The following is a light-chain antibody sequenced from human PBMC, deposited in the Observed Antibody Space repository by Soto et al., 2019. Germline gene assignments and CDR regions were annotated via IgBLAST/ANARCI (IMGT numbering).Light chain of an antibody. J-gene: IGKJ4*01. Sequence: AIQLTQSPSSLSASVGDRVTITCRASQGISSSLAWYQQKPGRAPKLLIYDASSLESGVPSRFSGTGSGTDFSLTISSLQPEDFATYYCQQFNSYPQTFGGGTKVEIK. V-gene: IGKV1-13*02. CDR2: DAS. CDR1: QGISSS. CDR3: QQFNSYPQT.